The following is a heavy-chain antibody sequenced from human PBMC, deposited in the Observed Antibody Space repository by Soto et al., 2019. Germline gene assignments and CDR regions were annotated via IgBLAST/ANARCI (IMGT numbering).Heavy chain of an antibody. V-gene: IGHV3-23*01. CDR2: VSGSGSRT. CDR1: GFPFNSYA. CDR3: AKDRYCSSTTCYAGFDY. D-gene: IGHD2-2*01. Sequence: PGGSLRLSCAGSGFPFNSYAMSWVRQAPGKGLKWVSTVSGSGSRTYYADSVKGRFTISRDNSKNTLYLQMNSLRAEDTAVYCCAKDRYCSSTTCYAGFDYWGQGALVTVSS. J-gene: IGHJ4*02.